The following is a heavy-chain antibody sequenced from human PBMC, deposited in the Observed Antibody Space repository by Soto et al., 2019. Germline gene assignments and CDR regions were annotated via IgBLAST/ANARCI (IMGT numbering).Heavy chain of an antibody. CDR2: ISGSGGST. D-gene: IGHD3-3*01. CDR3: AKDQDYDFWSGYPPYYFDY. Sequence: GGSLRLSCAASGFTFSSYAMSWVRQAPGKGLEWVSAISGSGGSTYYADSVKGRFTISRDNSKNTLYLQMNSLRAEDTAVYYCAKDQDYDFWSGYPPYYFDYWGQGTLVTV. V-gene: IGHV3-23*01. CDR1: GFTFSSYA. J-gene: IGHJ4*02.